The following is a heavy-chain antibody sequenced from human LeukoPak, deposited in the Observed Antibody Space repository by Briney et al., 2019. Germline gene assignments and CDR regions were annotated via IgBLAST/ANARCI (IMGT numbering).Heavy chain of an antibody. CDR3: AREFRGHLDY. CDR2: IYTSGST. D-gene: IGHD3-16*01. Sequence: PSETLSLTCTVSGGSISSDYGSSSPQPAGKGLEWIGRIYTSGSTNYTPSLKSRVTMSVDTSKNQFSLKLSSVTAADTAVYYCAREFRGHLDYWGKGTLVTVSS. CDR1: GGSISSDY. V-gene: IGHV4-4*07. J-gene: IGHJ4*02.